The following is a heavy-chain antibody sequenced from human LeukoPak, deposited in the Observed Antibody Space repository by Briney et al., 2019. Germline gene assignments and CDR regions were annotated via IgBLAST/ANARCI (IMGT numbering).Heavy chain of an antibody. J-gene: IGHJ4*02. CDR1: GGSISSGNW. CDR2: IYHSGST. CDR3: ARRDDYGDWPFDY. D-gene: IGHD4-17*01. Sequence: SETLSLTCAVPGGSISSGNWWSWVRQPPGKGLEWIGEIYHSGSTNYNPSLKSRVTISVDKSKNQFSLKLSSVTAADTAVYYCARRDDYGDWPFDYWGQGTLVTVSS. V-gene: IGHV4-4*02.